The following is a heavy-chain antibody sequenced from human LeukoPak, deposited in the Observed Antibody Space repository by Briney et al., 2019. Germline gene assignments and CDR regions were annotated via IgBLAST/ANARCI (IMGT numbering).Heavy chain of an antibody. CDR2: IKQDGSEK. Sequence: GGSLRLSCAASGFTFSSYWMSWVRQAPGKGLEWVANIKQDGSEKYYVDSVKGRFTISRDNAKNTLYLQMNSLRAEDTAVYYCATMSYYDFWSGYYTPDYWGQGTLVTVSS. J-gene: IGHJ4*02. D-gene: IGHD3-3*01. CDR1: GFTFSSYW. V-gene: IGHV3-7*01. CDR3: ATMSYYDFWSGYYTPDY.